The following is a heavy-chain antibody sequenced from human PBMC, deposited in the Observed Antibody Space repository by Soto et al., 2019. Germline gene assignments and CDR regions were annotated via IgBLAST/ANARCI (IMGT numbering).Heavy chain of an antibody. V-gene: IGHV1-2*04. J-gene: IGHJ4*02. Sequence: ASVKVSCKASGYTFTGYYMHWVRQAPGQGLEWMGWINPNSGGTNYAQKFQGWVTMTRDTSISTAYMELSRLRSDDTAVYFCARGGDCSAGSCYSSFLDSWGQGTLVTVSP. D-gene: IGHD2-15*01. CDR3: ARGGDCSAGSCYSSFLDS. CDR2: INPNSGGT. CDR1: GYTFTGYY.